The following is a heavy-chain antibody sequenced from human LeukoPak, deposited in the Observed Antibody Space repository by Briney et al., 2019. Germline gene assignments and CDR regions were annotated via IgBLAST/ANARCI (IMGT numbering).Heavy chain of an antibody. CDR3: AKESGYDVDLEY. D-gene: IGHD5-12*01. CDR1: GFTFSTYW. V-gene: IGHV3-74*01. J-gene: IGHJ4*02. CDR2: INTDGSTT. Sequence: GGSLRLSCAGSGFTFSTYWMHRVRQAPGGGLVWVSGINTDGSTTSYADSVKGRFSISRDNAKNTVYLQMSSLRAEDTAVYYCAKESGYDVDLEYWGQGALVTVSS.